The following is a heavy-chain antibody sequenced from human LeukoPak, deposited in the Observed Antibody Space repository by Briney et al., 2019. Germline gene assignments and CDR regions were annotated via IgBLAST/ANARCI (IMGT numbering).Heavy chain of an antibody. V-gene: IGHV3-23*01. CDR3: AKDRELFAHCWFDL. Sequence: PGGSLRLSCSASGFTFITYAMSWVRQAPGKGLEWVAGISISGGSTYYADSVKGRFTISRDNSKNTLYLQMNRLRAEDTAVYYCAKDRELFAHCWFDLWGQGTLVTVSS. J-gene: IGHJ5*02. CDR2: ISISGGST. D-gene: IGHD3-10*01. CDR1: GFTFITYA.